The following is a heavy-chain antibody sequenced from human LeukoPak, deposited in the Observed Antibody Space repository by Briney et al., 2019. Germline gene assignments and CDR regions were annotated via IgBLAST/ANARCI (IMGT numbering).Heavy chain of an antibody. CDR1: GFTFSSYS. V-gene: IGHV3-48*01. CDR2: ISSSGTI. CDR3: ARALDYYGSGSYDY. Sequence: GGSLRLSCAASGFTFSSYSMNWVRQAPGKGLEWVSYISSSGTIYYADSVKGRFTISRDNAKNSLYLQMNSLRAEDTAVYYCARALDYYGSGSYDYWGQGTLVTVSS. D-gene: IGHD3-10*01. J-gene: IGHJ4*02.